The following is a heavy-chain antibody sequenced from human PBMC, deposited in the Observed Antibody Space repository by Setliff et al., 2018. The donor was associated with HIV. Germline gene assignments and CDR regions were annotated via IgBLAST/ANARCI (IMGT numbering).Heavy chain of an antibody. Sequence: PGESLTISCKGSGYSFTSYWIGWVRQMPGKGLEWMGIIYPGDSDIRYSPSFQGQVTISADKSISTAYLQWSSLKASDTAMYYCARVPTAGLPVRGKYFFDYWGQGTLVTVSS. CDR2: IYPGDSDI. V-gene: IGHV5-51*01. J-gene: IGHJ4*02. D-gene: IGHD5-12*01. CDR3: ARVPTAGLPVRGKYFFDY. CDR1: GYSFTSYW.